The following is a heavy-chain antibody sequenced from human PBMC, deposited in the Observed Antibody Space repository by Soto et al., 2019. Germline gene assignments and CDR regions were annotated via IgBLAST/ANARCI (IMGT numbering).Heavy chain of an antibody. CDR2: INPSGGST. Sequence: QVQLVQSGAEGKKPGASVKVSCKASGYTFTSNYIHWVRQAPGQGLEGMGIINPSGGSTTYAQEFQGGVTMSRDTSTSTVYMELSSLRSEDTAVYYCARGSSLDNYYYYYGMDVWGQGTTVTVSS. V-gene: IGHV1-46*03. D-gene: IGHD6-6*01. CDR3: ARGSSLDNYYYYYGMDV. J-gene: IGHJ6*02. CDR1: GYTFTSNY.